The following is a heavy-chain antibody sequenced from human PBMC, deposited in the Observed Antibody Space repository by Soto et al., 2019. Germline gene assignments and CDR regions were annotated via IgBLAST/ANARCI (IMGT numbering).Heavy chain of an antibody. Sequence: SQTLSLTCAISGDSVSSNSVVWNWIRQSPSRGLEWLGRTYYRSKWYYEYAESVKSRIIINPDTSKNQLSLQLNSVTHEDTGVYYCARLVGNSWIDYWGQGTLVTVSS. CDR1: GDSVSSNSVV. J-gene: IGHJ4*02. D-gene: IGHD6-13*01. V-gene: IGHV6-1*01. CDR2: TYYRSKWYY. CDR3: ARLVGNSWIDY.